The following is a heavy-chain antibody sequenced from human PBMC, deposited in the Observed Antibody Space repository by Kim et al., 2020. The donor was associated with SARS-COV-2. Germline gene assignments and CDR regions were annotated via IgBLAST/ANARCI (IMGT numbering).Heavy chain of an antibody. CDR2: IYPGDSDT. J-gene: IGHJ4*02. CDR3: ARQRDDFWSGYSHYCFDY. CDR1: GYSFTSYW. V-gene: IGHV5-51*01. D-gene: IGHD3-3*01. Sequence: GESLKISCKGSGYSFTSYWIGWVRQMPGKGLEWMGIIYPGDSDTRYSPSFQGQVTISADKSISTAYLQWSSLKASDTAMYYCARQRDDFWSGYSHYCFDYWGQGTLVTVSS.